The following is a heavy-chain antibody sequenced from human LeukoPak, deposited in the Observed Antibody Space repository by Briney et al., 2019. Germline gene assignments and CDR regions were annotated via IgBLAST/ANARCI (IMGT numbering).Heavy chain of an antibody. CDR1: GGSVSSGSYY. Sequence: SETLSLTCTVSGGSVSSGSYYWSWLRQPPGKGLEWIGYIYYSGSTNYNPSLKSRVTISMDTSKNQFSLKLSSVTAADTAVYYCARVVLDTLATNFDYWGQGTLVTVSS. D-gene: IGHD5-12*01. V-gene: IGHV4-61*01. CDR2: IYYSGST. J-gene: IGHJ4*02. CDR3: ARVVLDTLATNFDY.